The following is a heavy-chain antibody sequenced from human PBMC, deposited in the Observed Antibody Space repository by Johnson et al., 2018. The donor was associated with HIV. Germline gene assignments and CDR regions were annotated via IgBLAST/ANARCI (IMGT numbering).Heavy chain of an antibody. J-gene: IGHJ3*02. CDR1: GFTFSSDY. CDR3: ARVRVGAFDI. D-gene: IGHD1-26*01. Sequence: EVQLVESGGGVVQPGGSLRLSCAASGFTFSSDYMTWVRQAPGKGLAWGSIIYSGGSTYYTRSVKGRFTISRDNSKNMLFLQINSLRVEDTAGYYCARVRVGAFDIWGQGTMVTVSS. V-gene: IGHV3-66*02. CDR2: IYSGGST.